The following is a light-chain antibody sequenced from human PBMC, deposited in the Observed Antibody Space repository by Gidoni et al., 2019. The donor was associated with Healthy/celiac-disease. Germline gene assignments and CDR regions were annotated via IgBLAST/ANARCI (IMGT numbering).Light chain of an antibody. CDR3: QQSYSTPGA. J-gene: IGKJ1*01. Sequence: DIQMTQSPSSLSASVGDRVTIPCRASQRISSYLNWYQQKPGKAPKLLIYAASSLQSGVPSRFSGSGSGKDFNLTISSLQPEDFATYDCQQSYSTPGAFGQGTKVEIK. V-gene: IGKV1-39*01. CDR1: QRISSY. CDR2: AAS.